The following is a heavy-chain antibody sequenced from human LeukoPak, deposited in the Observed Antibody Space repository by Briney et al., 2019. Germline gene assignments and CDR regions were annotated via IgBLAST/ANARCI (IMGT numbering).Heavy chain of an antibody. CDR1: GYSFTSYW. CDR2: IYPGDSDT. V-gene: IGHV5-51*01. J-gene: IGHJ3*02. CDR3: ASQYSSGRYWGAFDI. D-gene: IGHD6-19*01. Sequence: GESLKISCKGSGYSFTSYWIGWVRQLPGKGLEWMGIIYPGDSDTRYSPSFQGQVTISADKSITTAYLQWSSLKASDTAMYYCASQYSSGRYWGAFDIWGQGTMVTVSS.